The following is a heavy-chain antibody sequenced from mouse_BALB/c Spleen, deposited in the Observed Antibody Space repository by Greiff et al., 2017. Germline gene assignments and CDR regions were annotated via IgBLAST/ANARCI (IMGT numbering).Heavy chain of an antibody. CDR1: GYAFTSYN. CDR2: IDPYNGGT. J-gene: IGHJ3*01. D-gene: IGHD2-4*01. V-gene: IGHV1S135*01. Sequence: VQLQQSGPELVKPGASVKVSCKASGYAFTSYNMYWVKQSHGKSLEWIGYIDPYNGGTSYNQKFKGKATLTVDKSSSTAYMHLNSLTSEDSAVYYCARWGDYDPSWFAYWGQGTLVTVSA. CDR3: ARWGDYDPSWFAY.